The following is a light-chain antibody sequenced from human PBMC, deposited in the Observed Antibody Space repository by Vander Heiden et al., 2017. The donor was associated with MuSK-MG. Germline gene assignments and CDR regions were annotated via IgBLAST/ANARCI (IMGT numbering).Light chain of an antibody. CDR2: AKN. J-gene: IGLJ3*02. CDR3: NSRDSSANHLV. CDR1: SLRNYY. V-gene: IGLV3-19*01. Sequence: SSELTQDPAVSVALGQTVRITCQGDSLRNYYASWYQQKPGQAPILVIYAKNIRPSGIPARFSGSNSGATASLTITGAQAEDEADYYCNSRDSSANHLVFGGGTKLTVL.